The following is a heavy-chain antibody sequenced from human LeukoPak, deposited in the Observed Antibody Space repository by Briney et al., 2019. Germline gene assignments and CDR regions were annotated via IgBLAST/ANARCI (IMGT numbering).Heavy chain of an antibody. D-gene: IGHD6-6*01. CDR2: ISSDGGNR. CDR1: GFTFSIYA. V-gene: IGHV3-30-3*01. Sequence: GGSLRLSCAASGFTFSIYATHWVRQAPGRGLEWVAFISSDGGNRYYADSVKGRFTISRDNSRNTLYLQMNSLRDEDTAVYYCDPHDSSSHFWGQGTLVTVSS. J-gene: IGHJ4*02. CDR3: DPHDSSSHF.